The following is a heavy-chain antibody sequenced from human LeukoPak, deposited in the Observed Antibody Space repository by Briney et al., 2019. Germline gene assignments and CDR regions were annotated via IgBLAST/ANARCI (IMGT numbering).Heavy chain of an antibody. CDR2: ISYDGSNK. Sequence: GGSLRLSCAASGFTFSSYAMSWVRQAPGKGLEWVAVISYDGSNKYYADSVKGRFTISRDNSKNTLYLQMNSLRAEDTAVYYCAKRSYYEYWGQGTLVTISS. CDR1: GFTFSSYA. CDR3: AKRSYYEY. V-gene: IGHV3-30*18. J-gene: IGHJ4*02.